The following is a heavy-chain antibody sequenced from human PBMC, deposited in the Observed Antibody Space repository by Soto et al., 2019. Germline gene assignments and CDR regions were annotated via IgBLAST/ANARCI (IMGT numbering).Heavy chain of an antibody. CDR3: AAALRPSWFDP. CDR2: INPSGGST. J-gene: IGHJ5*02. Sequence: QVQLVQSGAEVKKPGASVKVSCKASGYTFTSYYMHWVRQAPGQGLEWMGIINPSGGSTSYAQKFQGRVTMTRDTSTSTVYMELSSLRSEDTAGDYGAAALRPSWFDPWGKGTLVTVSS. D-gene: IGHD5-12*01. V-gene: IGHV1-46*01. CDR1: GYTFTSYY.